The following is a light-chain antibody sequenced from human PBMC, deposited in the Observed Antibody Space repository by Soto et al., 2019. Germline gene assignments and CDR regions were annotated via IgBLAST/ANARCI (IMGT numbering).Light chain of an antibody. Sequence: DIQLTQSPSFLSASVGDRVTITCRASQGINTFLAWYQQKPGKAPKVLIYDASRLHSGVPSRFSGSGSGTEFTLTSNSLQPEDFATYFCQQLSTYSSFGGGTKVEIK. V-gene: IGKV1-9*01. CDR3: QQLSTYSS. CDR1: QGINTF. CDR2: DAS. J-gene: IGKJ4*01.